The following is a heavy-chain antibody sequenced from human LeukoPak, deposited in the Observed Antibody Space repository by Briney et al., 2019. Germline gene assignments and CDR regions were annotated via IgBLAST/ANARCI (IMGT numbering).Heavy chain of an antibody. CDR2: IIPIFGTA. CDR3: ARGVRAAAVGPPDY. V-gene: IGHV1-69*13. CDR1: GGTFSSYA. J-gene: IGHJ4*02. Sequence: SVKVSCEASGGTFSSYAISWVRQAPGQGLEWMGGIIPIFGTANYAQKFQGRVTITADESTSTAYMELSSLRSEDTAVYYCARGVRAAAVGPPDYWGQGTLVTVSS. D-gene: IGHD6-13*01.